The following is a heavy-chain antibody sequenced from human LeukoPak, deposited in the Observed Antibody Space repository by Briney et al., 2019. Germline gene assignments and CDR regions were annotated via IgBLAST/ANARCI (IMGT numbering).Heavy chain of an antibody. Sequence: GGSLRLSCEASGFTFFNYSMSSARHAPGNGLQWVSGIGSDSATFYTDSVKGRFTISRDNSKNTVYLHIDTLGAEDTAVYYCAKCMSSTGVCLNFDYWGQGILVAVST. D-gene: IGHD2-21*02. CDR1: GFTFFNYS. J-gene: IGHJ4*02. V-gene: IGHV3-23*01. CDR2: IGSDSAT. CDR3: AKCMSSTGVCLNFDY.